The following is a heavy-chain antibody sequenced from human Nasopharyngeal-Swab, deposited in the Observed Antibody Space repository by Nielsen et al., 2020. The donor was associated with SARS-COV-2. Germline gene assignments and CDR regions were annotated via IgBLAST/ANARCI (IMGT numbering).Heavy chain of an antibody. CDR3: AREPRALDF. CDR2: IYYSGTT. J-gene: IGHJ3*01. V-gene: IGHV4-39*01. Sequence: SETLSLTCTVSGGSISSSYYSWSWIRQPPGKGLEWIANIYYSGTTYYNPSLRGRVAISLDTSKNQFSLKLSSVTAADTAVYYCAREPRALDFWGQGTMVTVSS. D-gene: IGHD1-26*01. CDR1: GGSISSSYYS.